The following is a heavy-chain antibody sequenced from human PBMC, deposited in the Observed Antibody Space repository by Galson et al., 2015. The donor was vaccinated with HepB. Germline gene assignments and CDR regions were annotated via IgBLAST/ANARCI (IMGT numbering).Heavy chain of an antibody. CDR2: INPNSGGT. D-gene: IGHD2-2*01. Sequence: QSGAEVKKPGESLRISCTASGYTFTGYYMHWVRQAPGQGLEWMGWINPNSGGTNYAQKFQGRVTMTRDTSISTAYMELSRLRSDDTAVYYCARGARDIVVVPAANRFLQHWGQGTLVTVSS. V-gene: IGHV1-2*02. J-gene: IGHJ1*01. CDR3: ARGARDIVVVPAANRFLQH. CDR1: GYTFTGYY.